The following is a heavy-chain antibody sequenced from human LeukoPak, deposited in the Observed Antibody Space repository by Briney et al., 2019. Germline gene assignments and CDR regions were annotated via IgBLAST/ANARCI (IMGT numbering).Heavy chain of an antibody. V-gene: IGHV4-34*01. CDR1: GVSFSGYY. J-gene: IGHJ5*02. Sequence: SETLSLTCAVYGVSFSGYYWSWIRQPPGKGLEWIGEINHSGSTNYNPSLKSRVTISVDTSKNQFSLKLSSVTAADTAVYYCARGGRSSSWRTFGWFDPWGQGTLVTVSS. D-gene: IGHD6-13*01. CDR2: INHSGST. CDR3: ARGGRSSSWRTFGWFDP.